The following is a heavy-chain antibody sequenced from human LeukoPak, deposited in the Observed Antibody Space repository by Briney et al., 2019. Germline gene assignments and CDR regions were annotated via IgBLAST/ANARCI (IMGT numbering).Heavy chain of an antibody. Sequence: GGSLRLSCEGSGFTFSNYWMSWVRQAPGKGLEWVANIKTDGSEKYYVDSVKGRFTISRDNAKNSLYLQMNSLRAEDTAVYYCAADYDLWSGYFDYWGQGTLVTVSS. CDR3: AADYDLWSGYFDY. D-gene: IGHD3-3*01. V-gene: IGHV3-7*01. CDR2: IKTDGSEK. J-gene: IGHJ4*02. CDR1: GFTFSNYW.